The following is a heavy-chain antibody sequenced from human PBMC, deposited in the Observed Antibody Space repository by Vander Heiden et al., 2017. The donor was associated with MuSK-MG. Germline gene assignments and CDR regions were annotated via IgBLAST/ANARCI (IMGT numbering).Heavy chain of an antibody. CDR3: ARDCLITGTTVYYYYMDV. Sequence: QVPLVQSGAEVKKPGTSVKVSCQAAGYTFTSYYMHWVRQAPGQGLEWMGIINPSGGSTSYAQKFQGRVTMTRDTSTSTVYMELSSLRSEDTAVYYCARDCLITGTTVYYYYMDVWGQGTTVTVSS. CDR1: GYTFTSYY. CDR2: INPSGGST. V-gene: IGHV1-46*03. D-gene: IGHD1-7*01. J-gene: IGHJ6*03.